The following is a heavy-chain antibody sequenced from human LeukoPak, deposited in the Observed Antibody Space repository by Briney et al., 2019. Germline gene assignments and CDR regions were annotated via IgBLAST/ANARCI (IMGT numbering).Heavy chain of an antibody. D-gene: IGHD1-1*01. CDR1: GGTFNHFG. J-gene: IGHJ4*02. CDR3: ARDSGRPPTSFDY. CDR2: IIPILDLT. Sequence: SVKVSCKASGGTFNHFGINWVRQAPGQGLEWMGRIIPILDLTKYAPKIQDRVTITADKSTSTAYMELNSLRSEGTAVYFCARDSGRPPTSFDYWGQGTLVTVSS. V-gene: IGHV1-69*04.